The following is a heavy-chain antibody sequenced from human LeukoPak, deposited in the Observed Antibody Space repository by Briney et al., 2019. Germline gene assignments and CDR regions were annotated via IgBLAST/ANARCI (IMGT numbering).Heavy chain of an antibody. J-gene: IGHJ4*02. CDR3: ARKVSQNNGSYPPEYYFDY. CDR2: ISSSSSYI. CDR1: GFTFSSYS. Sequence: GGSLRLSCAASGFTFSSYSMNWVPQAPGKGLEWVSSISSSSSYIYYADSVKGRFTISRDNAKNSLYLQMNSLRAEDTAVYYCARKVSQNNGSYPPEYYFDYWGQGTLVTVSS. D-gene: IGHD1-26*01. V-gene: IGHV3-21*01.